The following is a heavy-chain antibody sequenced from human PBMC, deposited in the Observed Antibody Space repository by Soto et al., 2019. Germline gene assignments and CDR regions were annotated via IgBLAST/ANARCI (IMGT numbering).Heavy chain of an antibody. CDR2: ILHDGNNK. V-gene: IGHV3-30-3*01. CDR1: GFTFSNYI. Sequence: QVQLVESGGGVVQPGRSLRLSCAASGFTFSNYIMHWVRQAPGKGLEWVAIILHDGNNKYYADSVKGRFTISRDNSKNTRYLQMSSLRNEDTAIYYCARDDEGGSYCDLGYWGQGTLVTVSS. J-gene: IGHJ4*02. D-gene: IGHD3-10*01. CDR3: ARDDEGGSYCDLGY.